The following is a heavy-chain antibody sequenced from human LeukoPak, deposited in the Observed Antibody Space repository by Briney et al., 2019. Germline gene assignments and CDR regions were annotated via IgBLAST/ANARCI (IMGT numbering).Heavy chain of an antibody. D-gene: IGHD6-19*01. CDR1: GGSISSYY. J-gene: IGHJ4*02. V-gene: IGHV4-4*07. CDR3: AREYSSGWEYYFDY. CDR2: IYTSGST. Sequence: SETLSLTCTVSGGSISSYYWSWIRQPAGKGLEWIGRIYTSGSTNYNPSLKSRVTMSVDTSKNQFSPKLSSVTAADTAVYYCAREYSSGWEYYFDYWGQGTLVTVSS.